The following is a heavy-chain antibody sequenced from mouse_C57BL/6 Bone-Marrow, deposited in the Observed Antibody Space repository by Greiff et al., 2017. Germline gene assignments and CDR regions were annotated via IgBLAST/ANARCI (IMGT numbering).Heavy chain of an antibody. J-gene: IGHJ3*01. Sequence: EVKLVESGGDLVKPGGSLKLSCAASGFTFSTYGMSWVRQTPDKRLELVATIRSGRSYTYYPDSVKGRSPMSRENAKNTLYLQMSSLKSEATAVYDGARHHFCYDYDVWFAYWGQGTLVTVSA. CDR3: ARHHFCYDYDVWFAY. V-gene: IGHV5-6*01. CDR1: GFTFSTYG. CDR2: IRSGRSYT. D-gene: IGHD2-4*01.